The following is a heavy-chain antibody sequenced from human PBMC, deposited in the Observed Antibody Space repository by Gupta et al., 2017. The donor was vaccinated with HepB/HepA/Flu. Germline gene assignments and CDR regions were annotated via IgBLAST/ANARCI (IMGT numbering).Heavy chain of an antibody. CDR3: AYGHDYNSGSFDY. CDR1: GGSSTAYY. V-gene: IGHV4-59*01. J-gene: IGHJ4*02. CDR2: LQKSGGT. D-gene: IGHD1-1*01. Sequence: QVQLQESGPRLVKASETLSLTCTVSGGSSTAYYWSWIRQPPGKGLEWIVYLQKSGGTNQNPSLKSRVTISVDTSKNQFSLRLTSVTAADTAVYYCAYGHDYNSGSFDYWGQGTLVTVSS.